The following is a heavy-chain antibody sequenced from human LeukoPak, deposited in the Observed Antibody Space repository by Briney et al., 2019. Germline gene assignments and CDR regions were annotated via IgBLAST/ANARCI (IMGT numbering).Heavy chain of an antibody. CDR3: GRGSQAAWELIQH. CDR1: GGSFSGYY. J-gene: IGHJ1*01. V-gene: IGHV4-34*01. CDR2: IDRSGST. D-gene: IGHD1-26*01. Sequence: SETLSLTCAVYGGSFSGYYWSWIRQPPGKGLEWIGEIDRSGSTNYSPSLESRVTISADTSKNQFSLKLSSVTAADTAVYYCGRGSQAAWELIQHWGQGTLVTVSS.